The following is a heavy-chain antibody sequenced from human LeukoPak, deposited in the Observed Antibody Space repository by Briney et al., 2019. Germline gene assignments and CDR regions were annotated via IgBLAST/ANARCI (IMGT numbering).Heavy chain of an antibody. Sequence: GGSLRLSCAASGFTVSSNYMSWVRQAPGKGLEWVSVIYSGGSTYYADSVKGRFTISRDNSKNTLYLQMNSLRAEDTAVYYCASENKDIAARPHWYFDLWGRGTLVTVSS. D-gene: IGHD6-6*01. V-gene: IGHV3-66*02. J-gene: IGHJ2*01. CDR2: IYSGGST. CDR1: GFTVSSNY. CDR3: ASENKDIAARPHWYFDL.